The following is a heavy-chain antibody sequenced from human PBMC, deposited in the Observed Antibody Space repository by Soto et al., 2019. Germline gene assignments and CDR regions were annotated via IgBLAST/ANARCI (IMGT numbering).Heavy chain of an antibody. J-gene: IGHJ6*02. CDR1: GFTLDDYT. V-gene: IGHV3-43*01. Sequence: GGSLRLSCAASGFTLDDYTMHWVRQAPGKGLEWVSLISWDGGSTYYADSVKGRFTISRDNSKNSLYLQMNSLRTEDTALYYCAKDIGYSSSWYFYYYGMDVWGQGTTVTVS. D-gene: IGHD6-13*01. CDR2: ISWDGGST. CDR3: AKDIGYSSSWYFYYYGMDV.